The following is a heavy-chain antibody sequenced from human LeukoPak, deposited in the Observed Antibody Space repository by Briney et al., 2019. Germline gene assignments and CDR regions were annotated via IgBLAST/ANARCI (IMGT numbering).Heavy chain of an antibody. D-gene: IGHD3-22*01. Sequence: SETLSLTCTVSGGSISNYFWSWVRQPAGKGLEWIGRIFTTGSTDYDPSLKSRVTMSVDRSKNQFSLKLTSVTAADTAVYYRARESRDYDGSGFYHDYWGQGILVTVSS. CDR2: IFTTGST. J-gene: IGHJ4*02. CDR1: GGSISNYF. V-gene: IGHV4-4*07. CDR3: ARESRDYDGSGFYHDY.